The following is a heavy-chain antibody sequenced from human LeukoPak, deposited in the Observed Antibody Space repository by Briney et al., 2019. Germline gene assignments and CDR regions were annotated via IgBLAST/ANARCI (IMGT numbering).Heavy chain of an antibody. CDR2: INHSGST. V-gene: IGHV4-34*01. D-gene: IGHD3-10*01. CDR1: GGSFSGYY. Sequence: SETLSLTCAVYGGSFSGYYWSWIRQPPGKGLEWIGEINHSGSTNYNPSLKSRVTISVDTPKNQFSLKLSSVTAADTAVYYCARGRQYYYGSGRPRAPFDYWGQGTLVTVSS. J-gene: IGHJ4*02. CDR3: ARGRQYYYGSGRPRAPFDY.